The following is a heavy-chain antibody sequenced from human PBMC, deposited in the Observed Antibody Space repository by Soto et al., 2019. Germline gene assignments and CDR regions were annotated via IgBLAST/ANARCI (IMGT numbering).Heavy chain of an antibody. D-gene: IGHD2-21*01. CDR3: AKGRLRAVVVVSGTFGS. Sequence: EVQLLESGGGLVQPGGSLRVTCETSGFTFSSHAMSWVRQAPGKGLEWVSSISGDGDSISYADSVKGRITISRDNSKNTLHLHMNSLTADDTAIYYCAKGRLRAVVVVSGTFGSWGQGALVSVSS. CDR2: ISGDGDSI. J-gene: IGHJ4*02. CDR1: GFTFSSHA. V-gene: IGHV3-23*01.